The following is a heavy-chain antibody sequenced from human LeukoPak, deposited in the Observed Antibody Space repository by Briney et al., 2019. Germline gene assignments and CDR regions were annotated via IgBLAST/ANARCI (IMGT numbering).Heavy chain of an antibody. CDR1: GGTFSSYA. D-gene: IGHD3-3*01. Sequence: SVKVSCKASGGTFSSYAISWVRQAPGQGLEWMGGIIPIFGTANYAQKFQGRVTITTDESTSTAYMELSSLRSEDTAVYYWAREIRVGGITIFGVVPTRMDVWGKGTTVTVSS. V-gene: IGHV1-69*05. CDR2: IIPIFGTA. J-gene: IGHJ6*04. CDR3: AREIRVGGITIFGVVPTRMDV.